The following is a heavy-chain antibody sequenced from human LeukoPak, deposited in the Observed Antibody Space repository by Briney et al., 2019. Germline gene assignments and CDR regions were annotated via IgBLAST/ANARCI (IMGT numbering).Heavy chain of an antibody. Sequence: GRSLRLSCAASGFIFSNDAMHWVRQAPGKGLEWVAFIWFDGSNKHYADSVKGRFTISRDNSEDTLYLQMNSLRAEDTAVYYCVRDPSVSGFAFDSWGQGALVTVSS. CDR1: GFIFSNDA. D-gene: IGHD1-14*01. CDR2: IWFDGSNK. V-gene: IGHV3-33*01. J-gene: IGHJ4*02. CDR3: VRDPSVSGFAFDS.